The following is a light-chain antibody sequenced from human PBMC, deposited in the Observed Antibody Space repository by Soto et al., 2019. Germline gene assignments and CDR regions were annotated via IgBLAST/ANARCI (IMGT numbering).Light chain of an antibody. CDR1: QSVSNNY. CDR3: QQYGSSPPT. J-gene: IGKJ1*01. Sequence: EIVLTQSPGTLSLSPGERATLSCRASQSVSNNYLAWYQRKPGQAPRLLIYGASSRATGIPGRFSGSGSGTDFTLTITRLEPEDFAVYYCQQYGSSPPTFGQGTKVDIK. V-gene: IGKV3-20*01. CDR2: GAS.